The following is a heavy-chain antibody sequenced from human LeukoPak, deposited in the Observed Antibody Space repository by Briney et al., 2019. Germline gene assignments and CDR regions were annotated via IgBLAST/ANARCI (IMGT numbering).Heavy chain of an antibody. CDR3: ARGGYSGYDSPDY. Sequence: GGSLRLSCAASGFTFSSYGMSWVRQAPGKGLEWVSSISSSSSYIYYADSVKGRFTISRDNAKNSLYLQMNSLRAEDTAVYYCARGGYSGYDSPDYWGQGTLVTVSS. V-gene: IGHV3-21*01. J-gene: IGHJ4*02. CDR2: ISSSSSYI. CDR1: GFTFSSYG. D-gene: IGHD5-12*01.